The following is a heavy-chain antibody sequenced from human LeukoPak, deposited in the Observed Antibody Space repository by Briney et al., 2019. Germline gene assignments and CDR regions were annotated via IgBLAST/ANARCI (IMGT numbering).Heavy chain of an antibody. D-gene: IGHD5-12*01. CDR2: FDSEDGET. CDR1: GYTLTELS. Sequence: ASVKVSCKVSGYTLTELSMHWVRQAPGKGLEWMGGFDSEDGETIYAQRFQGRVTLTEDTSTDTAYMELSSLRSDDTAVYFCATGYMSGYDHYKDYWGQGTLVTVSS. J-gene: IGHJ4*02. CDR3: ATGYMSGYDHYKDY. V-gene: IGHV1-24*01.